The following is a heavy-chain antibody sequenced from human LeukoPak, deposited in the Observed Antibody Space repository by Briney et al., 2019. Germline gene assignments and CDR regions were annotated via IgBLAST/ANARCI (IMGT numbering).Heavy chain of an antibody. CDR1: GYTFISYP. J-gene: IGHJ4*02. CDR3: ARGYDYGDYVGDFDY. CDR2: ITTYNGNT. V-gene: IGHV1-18*01. Sequence: ASVKVSCKASGYTFISYPISWVRQAPGQGLEWMGWITTYNGNTNYAQRLQGRVTMTTDTSTSTAYMDLRGLRSDDTAVYYCARGYDYGDYVGDFDYWGQGTLVTVSS. D-gene: IGHD4-17*01.